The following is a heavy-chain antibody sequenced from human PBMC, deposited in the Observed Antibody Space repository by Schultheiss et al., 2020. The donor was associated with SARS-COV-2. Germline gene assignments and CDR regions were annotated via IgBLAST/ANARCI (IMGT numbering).Heavy chain of an antibody. CDR3: ARERYCSTTSCWDAFDI. CDR2: VHYSGSD. J-gene: IGHJ3*02. Sequence: SETLSLTCTVSGGSISNNDLYWGWVRQPPGKGLEWLGSVHYSGSDYYNPSLKSRLTISVDTSKNQFSLKLSSVTAADTAVYYCARERYCSTTSCWDAFDIWGQGTMVTVSS. CDR1: GGSISNNDLY. D-gene: IGHD2-2*01. V-gene: IGHV4-39*07.